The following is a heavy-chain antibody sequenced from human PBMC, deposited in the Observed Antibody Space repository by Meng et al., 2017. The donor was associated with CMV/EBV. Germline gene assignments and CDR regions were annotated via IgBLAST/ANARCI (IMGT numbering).Heavy chain of an antibody. D-gene: IGHD2-2*01. CDR3: ARVGIYCSGTSCDMWEGDS. V-gene: IGHV4-39*02. CDR2: IYYSGTT. J-gene: IGHJ4*02. Sequence: SETLSLTCTISGDSITTSAYYWGWIRQPPGKGLEWIGNIYYSGTTYYTPSLKSRVTISIDTSETHFSLRLSSVTAADTAVYYCARVGIYCSGTSCDMWEGDSWGQGTLVTVSS. CDR1: GDSITTSAYY.